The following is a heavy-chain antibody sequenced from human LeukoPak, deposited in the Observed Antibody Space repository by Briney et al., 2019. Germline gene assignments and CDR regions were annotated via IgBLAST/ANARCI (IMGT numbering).Heavy chain of an antibody. J-gene: IGHJ3*02. Sequence: ASVKVSCKASGYTFTSYYMHWVRQAPGQGLEWMGIINPSGGSTSYAQKFQDRVTMTRDTSTSTVYMELSSLRSEDTAVYYCARPCRDGYNGQRDAFDIWGQGTMATVSS. V-gene: IGHV1-46*01. D-gene: IGHD5-24*01. CDR2: INPSGGST. CDR1: GYTFTSYY. CDR3: ARPCRDGYNGQRDAFDI.